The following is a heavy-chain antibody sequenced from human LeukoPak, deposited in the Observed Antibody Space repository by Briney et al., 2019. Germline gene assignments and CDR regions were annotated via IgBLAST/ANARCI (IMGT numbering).Heavy chain of an antibody. V-gene: IGHV3-15*01. CDR2: IKSKTDGGTT. Sequence: GGSLRLSCAASGFTFSNAWMSWVRQAPGKGLEWVGLIKSKTDGGTTDYVAPVKGRFTISRDDSKNTLYLQMSSLKTEDTAVYYRATVYWYFDLWGRGTVVSVSA. CDR3: ATVYWYFDL. J-gene: IGHJ2*01. CDR1: GFTFSNAW.